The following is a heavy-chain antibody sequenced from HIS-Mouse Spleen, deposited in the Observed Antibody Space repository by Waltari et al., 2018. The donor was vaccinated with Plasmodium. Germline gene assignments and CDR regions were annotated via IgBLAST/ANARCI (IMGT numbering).Heavy chain of an antibody. CDR2: IYYRRST. Sequence: QVQLQESGPGLVKPSQTLSLTCTVSGGSISSGGYYWSWIRQHPGKGLEWIGYIYYRRSTYYNPSLKSRVTISVDTSKNQFSLKLSSVTAADTAVYYCARAPKRRNYYDSSGYRPAEYFQHWGQGTLVTVSS. D-gene: IGHD3-22*01. J-gene: IGHJ1*01. V-gene: IGHV4-31*03. CDR3: ARAPKRRNYYDSSGYRPAEYFQH. CDR1: GGSISSGGYY.